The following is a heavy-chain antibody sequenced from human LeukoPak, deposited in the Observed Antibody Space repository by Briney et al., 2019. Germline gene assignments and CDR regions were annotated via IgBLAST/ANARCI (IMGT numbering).Heavy chain of an antibody. CDR2: ISGSGDST. CDR1: GFTFSSNA. CDR3: ARSFYYDTSGSYYFDY. J-gene: IGHJ4*02. Sequence: GGSLRLSCAASGFTFSSNAMSWVRQAPGKGLEWVSAISGSGDSTFYADSVKGRFTISRDNSKNTLYLQMNSLRAEDTAVYYCARSFYYDTSGSYYFDYWGQGTLVTVSS. V-gene: IGHV3-23*01. D-gene: IGHD3-22*01.